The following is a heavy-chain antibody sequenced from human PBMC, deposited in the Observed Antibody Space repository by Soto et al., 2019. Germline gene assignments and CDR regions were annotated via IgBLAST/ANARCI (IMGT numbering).Heavy chain of an antibody. D-gene: IGHD3-3*01. V-gene: IGHV4-30-4*01. CDR3: ARVDAHTMKLFLEWSPKGPFDD. CDR2: IYYSGST. CDR1: GGSISSGDYY. Sequence: PSETLSLTCTVSGGSISSGDYYWSWIRQPPGKGLEWIGYIYYSGSTYYNPSLKSRVTISVDTSKNQFSLKLSSVTAADTAVYYCARVDAHTMKLFLEWSPKGPFDDWGQGTLVPVSS. J-gene: IGHJ4*02.